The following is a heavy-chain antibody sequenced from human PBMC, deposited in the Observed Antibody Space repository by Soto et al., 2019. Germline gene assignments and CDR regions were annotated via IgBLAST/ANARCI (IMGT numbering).Heavy chain of an antibody. J-gene: IGHJ4*02. CDR3: ASYYYDILTGYYIPFDS. Sequence: ASETLSLTCTISGGSFSSGYYWDWVRQPPGRGLEWIGNIYYSGITQYNPSLRSRVTMSVDTSKNQFSLKLSSVTAADTAVYYCASYYYDILTGYYIPFDSWGQATLVTV. D-gene: IGHD3-9*01. V-gene: IGHV4-39*07. CDR2: IYYSGIT. CDR1: GGSFSSGYY.